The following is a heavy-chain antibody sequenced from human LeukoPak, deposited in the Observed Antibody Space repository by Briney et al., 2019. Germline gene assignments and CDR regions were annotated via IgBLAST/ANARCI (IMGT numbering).Heavy chain of an antibody. J-gene: IGHJ5*02. CDR2: IVVGSGNT. V-gene: IGHV1-58*01. D-gene: IGHD3-9*01. CDR1: GFTFTSSA. CDR3: ACEGDHYDILTGQNWFDP. Sequence: EASVKLSCKASGFTFTSSAVQWVRQARGQRLEWIGWIVVGSGNTNYAQKFQERVTITRDMSTSTAYMELGSLRSEDTAVYYCACEGDHYDILTGQNWFDPWGRGTLVTVSS.